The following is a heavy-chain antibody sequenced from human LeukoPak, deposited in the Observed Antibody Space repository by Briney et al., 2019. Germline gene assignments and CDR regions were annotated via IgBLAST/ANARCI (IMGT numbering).Heavy chain of an antibody. J-gene: IGHJ4*02. D-gene: IGHD1-26*01. CDR2: INQDGSDK. Sequence: GGSLRLSCAASGFTFSSYWMTWVRQAPVKGLEWVANINQDGSDKYYVDSVKGRFTISRDNAKNSLYLQMNSLRVEDTAVYYCARDRSLGCDHWGRGTLVTVSS. CDR1: GFTFSSYW. V-gene: IGHV3-7*03. CDR3: ARDRSLGCDH.